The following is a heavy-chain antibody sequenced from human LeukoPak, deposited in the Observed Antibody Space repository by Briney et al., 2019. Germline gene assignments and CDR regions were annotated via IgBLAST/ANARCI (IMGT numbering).Heavy chain of an antibody. Sequence: GGSLRLSCAASGFTFSSYGMHWVRQAPGKGLKWVAVISYDGSNKYYVDSVKGRFAISRDNSKDTLYLQMNSLRAEDTAVYYCAKKRPGGVEELPDYWGQGTLVTVSS. V-gene: IGHV3-30*18. J-gene: IGHJ4*02. CDR3: AKKRPGGVEELPDY. CDR1: GFTFSSYG. CDR2: ISYDGSNK. D-gene: IGHD1-26*01.